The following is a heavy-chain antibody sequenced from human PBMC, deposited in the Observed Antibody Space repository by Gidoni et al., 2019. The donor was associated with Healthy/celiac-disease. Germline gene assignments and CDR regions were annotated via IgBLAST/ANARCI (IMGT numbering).Heavy chain of an antibody. D-gene: IGHD2-2*01. J-gene: IGHJ4*02. CDR3: ARTVVVPAAKSLDY. CDR2: ISSSSSTI. CDR1: GFTFSSYS. Sequence: EVQLVESGGGLVQPGGSLRLSCAASGFTFSSYSMNWVRQAPGKGLEWVSYISSSSSTIYYADSVKGRFTISRDNAKNSLYLKMNSLRDEDTAVYYCARTVVVPAAKSLDYWGQGTLVTVSS. V-gene: IGHV3-48*02.